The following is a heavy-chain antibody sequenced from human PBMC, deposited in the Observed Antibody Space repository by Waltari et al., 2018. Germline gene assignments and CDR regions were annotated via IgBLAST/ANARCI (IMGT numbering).Heavy chain of an antibody. V-gene: IGHV4-59*01. Sequence: QVQLQESGPGLVKPSETLSLTCPVSGGSLSSYYWSWIRQPPGKGLEWIGYIYYSGSTNYNPSLKSRVTISVDTSKNQFSLKLSSVTAADTAVYYCARAVLTGYYKYYFDYWGQGTLVTVSS. J-gene: IGHJ4*02. D-gene: IGHD3-9*01. CDR3: ARAVLTGYYKYYFDY. CDR2: IYYSGST. CDR1: GGSLSSYY.